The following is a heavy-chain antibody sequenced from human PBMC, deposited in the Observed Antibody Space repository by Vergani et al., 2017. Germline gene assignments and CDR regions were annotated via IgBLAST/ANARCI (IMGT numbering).Heavy chain of an antibody. V-gene: IGHV3-53*04. Sequence: EVQLVESGGGVVQPGGSLRLSCAASGFTVSSNYMSWVRQAPGKGLEWVSVIYSSGSTYYADSVKGRFTISRHNSKNTLYLQMNSRSAEDTAVYYCARDRVDIVATTTYYYYYYGMDVWGQGTTVTVSS. CDR3: ARDRVDIVATTTYYYYYYGMDV. J-gene: IGHJ6*02. CDR1: GFTVSSNY. CDR2: IYSSGST. D-gene: IGHD5-12*01.